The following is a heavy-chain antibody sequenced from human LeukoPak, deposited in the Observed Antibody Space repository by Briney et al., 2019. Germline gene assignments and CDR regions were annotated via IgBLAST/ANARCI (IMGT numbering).Heavy chain of an antibody. CDR1: GFTFSDYY. CDR2: ISFDISDK. J-gene: IGHJ4*02. V-gene: IGHV3-30*03. CDR3: ARGAGSSGWYADF. D-gene: IGHD6-13*01. Sequence: GGSLRLSCAASGFTFSDYYMSWIRQAPGKGLEWVAVISFDISDKYYANSVKGRFTIARDNSTNTVYLQMNSLRTEDTAVYYCARGAGSSGWYADFWGQGTLVIVSS.